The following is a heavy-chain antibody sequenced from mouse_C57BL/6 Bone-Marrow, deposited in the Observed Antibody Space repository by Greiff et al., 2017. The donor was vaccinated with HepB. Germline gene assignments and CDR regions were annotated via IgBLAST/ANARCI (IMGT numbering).Heavy chain of an antibody. CDR1: GFTFSSYA. CDR2: ISDGGSYT. CDR3: ARDWGLRRGSYFDY. Sequence: DVKLVESGGGLVKPGGSLKLSCAASGFTFSSYAMSWVRQTPEKRLEWVATISDGGSYTYYPDNVKGRFTISRDNAKNNLYLQMSHLKSEDTAMYYCARDWGLRRGSYFDYWGQGTTLTVSS. J-gene: IGHJ2*01. D-gene: IGHD2-2*01. V-gene: IGHV5-4*01.